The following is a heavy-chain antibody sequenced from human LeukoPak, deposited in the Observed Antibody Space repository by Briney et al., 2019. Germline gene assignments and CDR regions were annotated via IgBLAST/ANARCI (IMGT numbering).Heavy chain of an antibody. CDR2: ISGSGGST. Sequence: PGGSLRLSCAASGFTFSSYTMNWVRQAPGKGLEWVSAISGSGGSTYYADSVKGRFTISRDNSKDTLYLQMNSLRAEDTAIYYCAKGVYYYDSSGYYYTYYFDYWGQGTLVTVSS. CDR3: AKGVYYYDSSGYYYTYYFDY. V-gene: IGHV3-23*01. D-gene: IGHD3-22*01. J-gene: IGHJ4*02. CDR1: GFTFSSYT.